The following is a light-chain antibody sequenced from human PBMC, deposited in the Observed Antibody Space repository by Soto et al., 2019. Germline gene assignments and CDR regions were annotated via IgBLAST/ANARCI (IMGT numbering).Light chain of an antibody. V-gene: IGLV2-11*01. Sequence: QSALAQPASVSGSPGQTITISCTGTSSDVGGYNAVSWYQHHPGKAPKLIIYDVNKRPSGVPDRFSGSMSGNTASLTISGLQADDEADYHCSSYAGNYTLDFGGGTKVTVL. CDR3: SSYAGNYTLD. CDR1: SSDVGGYNA. CDR2: DVN. J-gene: IGLJ2*01.